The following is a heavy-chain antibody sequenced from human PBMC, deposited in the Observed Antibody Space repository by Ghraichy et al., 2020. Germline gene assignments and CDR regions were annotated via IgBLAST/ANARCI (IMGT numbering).Heavy chain of an antibody. CDR3: VKDPVDDGDYYYGMDV. CDR2: ISGSGGST. J-gene: IGHJ6*02. D-gene: IGHD4-23*01. Sequence: GGSLRLSCAASGFTFSSYAMSWVRQAPGKGLEWVSAISGSGGSTYYADSVKGRFTISRDNSKNTLYLQMNSLRAEDTAVYYCVKDPVDDGDYYYGMDVWGQGTTVTVSS. CDR1: GFTFSSYA. V-gene: IGHV3-23*01.